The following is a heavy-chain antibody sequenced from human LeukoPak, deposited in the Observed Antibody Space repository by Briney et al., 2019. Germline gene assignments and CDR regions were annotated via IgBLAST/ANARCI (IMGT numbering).Heavy chain of an antibody. CDR3: ARDPGVVAFHYFDY. J-gene: IGHJ4*02. V-gene: IGHV3-23*01. CDR2: ISGSGDST. CDR1: GFTFSSYA. D-gene: IGHD3-3*01. Sequence: GGSLRLSCAASGFTFSSYAMSWVRQAPGKGLEWLSGISGSGDSTYYADSVKGRFTISRDNSKNTLYLQMNSLRAEDTALYYCARDPGVVAFHYFDYWGQGTLVTVSS.